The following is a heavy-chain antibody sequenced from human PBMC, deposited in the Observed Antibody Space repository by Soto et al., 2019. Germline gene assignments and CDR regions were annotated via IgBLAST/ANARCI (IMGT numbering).Heavy chain of an antibody. J-gene: IGHJ6*02. CDR2: IWYDGSNK. Sequence: GGSLRLSCAASGFTFSSYGMHWVRQAPGKGLEWVAVIWYDGSNKYYADSVKGRFTISRDNSKNTLYLQMNSLRAEDTAVYYCARNSLPWYYGMDVWGQGTTVTVSS. V-gene: IGHV3-33*01. CDR1: GFTFSSYG. CDR3: ARNSLPWYYGMDV. D-gene: IGHD4-4*01.